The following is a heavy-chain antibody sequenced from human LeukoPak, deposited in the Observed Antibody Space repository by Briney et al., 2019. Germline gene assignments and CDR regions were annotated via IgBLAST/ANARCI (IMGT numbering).Heavy chain of an antibody. D-gene: IGHD1-26*01. CDR1: GFTFSNFV. J-gene: IGHJ4*02. V-gene: IGHV3-64D*09. CDR2: INDNGYNT. Sequence: GGSLRLSCSASGFTFSNFVMHWVRQAPGKGLEYVAIINDNGYNTDYAGSVKGRFTVARDNSKNTLYLQMSSLRPEDTAVYYCVKDLSGSSSFDQWGQGTLVTVSS. CDR3: VKDLSGSSSFDQ.